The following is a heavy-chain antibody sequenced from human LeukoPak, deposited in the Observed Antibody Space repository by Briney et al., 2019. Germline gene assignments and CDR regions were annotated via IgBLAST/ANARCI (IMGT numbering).Heavy chain of an antibody. Sequence: GGSLRLSCAASGLTFDDYAMHWVRQALGKGLEWVSLISGDGGSTYYADSVKGRFAISRDNSKNTLYLQMNSLRAEDTAVYYCAKVGPVGATSDYFDYWGQGTLVTVSS. CDR1: GLTFDDYA. D-gene: IGHD1-26*01. CDR3: AKVGPVGATSDYFDY. V-gene: IGHV3-43*02. J-gene: IGHJ4*02. CDR2: ISGDGGST.